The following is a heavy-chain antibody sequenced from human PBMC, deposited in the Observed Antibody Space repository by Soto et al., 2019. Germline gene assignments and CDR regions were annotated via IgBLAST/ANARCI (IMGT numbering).Heavy chain of an antibody. Sequence: SQTLSLTCAISGDSVSSNSAAWNWIRQSPSRGLEWLGRTYYRSKWYNDYAVSVKSRITINPDTSKNQFSLQLNSVTPEDTAVYYCARGLDLRHEDYYYGMDVWGQGTTVTVS. CDR2: TYYRSKWYN. D-gene: IGHD3-9*01. J-gene: IGHJ6*02. CDR1: GDSVSSNSAA. V-gene: IGHV6-1*01. CDR3: ARGLDLRHEDYYYGMDV.